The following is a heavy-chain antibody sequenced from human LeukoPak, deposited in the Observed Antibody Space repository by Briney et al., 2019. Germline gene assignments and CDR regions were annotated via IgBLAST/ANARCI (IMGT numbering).Heavy chain of an antibody. D-gene: IGHD3-22*01. CDR2: INHSGST. CDR1: GGSISSGGYS. J-gene: IGHJ4*02. Sequence: PSQTLSLTCAVSGGSISSGGYSWSWIRQPPGKGLEWIGEINHSGSTNYNPSLKSRVTISVDTSKNQFSLKLSSVTAADTAVYYCARGPTTYYYDSSGYYGHWGQGTLVTVSS. CDR3: ARGPTTYYYDSSGYYGH. V-gene: IGHV4-30-2*01.